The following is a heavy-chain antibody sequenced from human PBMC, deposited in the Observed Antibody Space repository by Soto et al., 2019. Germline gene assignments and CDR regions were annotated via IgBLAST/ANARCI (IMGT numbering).Heavy chain of an antibody. CDR2: TYYRSKWYN. Sequence: SQTLSLTCVISGDSVSSNSAAWNWIRQSPSRGLEWLGRTYYRSKWYNDYAVSVKSRITINPDTSKNQFSLQLNSVTPEDTAVYYCARDRWAAAGWAVDAFDIWGQGTMVTVSS. CDR1: GDSVSSNSAA. CDR3: ARDRWAAAGWAVDAFDI. J-gene: IGHJ3*02. V-gene: IGHV6-1*01. D-gene: IGHD6-13*01.